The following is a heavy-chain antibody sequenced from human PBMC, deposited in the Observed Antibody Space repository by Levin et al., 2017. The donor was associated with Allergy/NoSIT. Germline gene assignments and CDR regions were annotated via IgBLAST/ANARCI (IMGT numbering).Heavy chain of an antibody. CDR3: AKAPEGYCSGGSCYSFDY. Sequence: HTGGSLRLSCAASGFTFSTYAMSWVRQAPGKGLEWVSVISGSGGSTYYADSVKGRFTISRDNSKSTLYLQMNSLRAEDTAVDYCAKAPEGYCSGGSCYSFDYWGQGTLVTVSS. V-gene: IGHV3-23*01. CDR1: GFTFSTYA. D-gene: IGHD2-15*01. CDR2: ISGSGGST. J-gene: IGHJ4*02.